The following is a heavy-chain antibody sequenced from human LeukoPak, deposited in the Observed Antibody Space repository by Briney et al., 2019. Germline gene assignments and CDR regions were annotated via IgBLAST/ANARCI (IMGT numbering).Heavy chain of an antibody. J-gene: IGHJ4*02. Sequence: GASVKVSCKASGYTFNSYYMHWVRQAPGQGLEWMGIINPSAGSTTFAQKFQGRITMTRDTSTSTVYMDLSSLRSEDTAFYYCARGGSTRGRRFDYWGQETLVTVSS. CDR2: INPSAGST. V-gene: IGHV1-46*02. D-gene: IGHD1-26*01. CDR3: ARGGSTRGRRFDY. CDR1: GYTFNSYY.